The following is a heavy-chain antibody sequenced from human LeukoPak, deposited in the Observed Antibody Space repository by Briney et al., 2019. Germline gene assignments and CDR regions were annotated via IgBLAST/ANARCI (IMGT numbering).Heavy chain of an antibody. D-gene: IGHD3-22*01. CDR2: ISGRGGST. J-gene: IGHJ4*02. V-gene: IGHV3-23*01. CDR1: GFTFSSYA. Sequence: GGSLRLSCAASGFTFSSYAMSWVRQAPGKGLEWVSAISGRGGSTYYAGSVKGRFTISRDNSKNTLFLQMNSLRAEDTAVYYCAKDLGDSGGYNPFDYWGQGTLVTVSS. CDR3: AKDLGDSGGYNPFDY.